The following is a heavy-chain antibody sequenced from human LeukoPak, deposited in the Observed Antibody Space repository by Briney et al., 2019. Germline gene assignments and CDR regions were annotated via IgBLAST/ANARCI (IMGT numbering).Heavy chain of an antibody. CDR2: IYYSGNT. CDR3: ARHLPLYYNILTGDPKDCGMDV. Sequence: SETLSLTCTVSGGSINSYYWSWIRQPPGKGLEWIGCIYYSGNTNYNPSLKSRVTMSVDVSENQLSLKLSSVTAADTAVYYCARHLPLYYNILTGDPKDCGMDVWGQGTTVTVSS. CDR1: GGSINSYY. D-gene: IGHD3-9*01. J-gene: IGHJ6*01. V-gene: IGHV4-59*08.